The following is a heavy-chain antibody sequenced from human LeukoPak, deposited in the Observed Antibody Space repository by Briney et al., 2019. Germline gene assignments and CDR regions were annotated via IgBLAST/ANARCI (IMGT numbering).Heavy chain of an antibody. CDR3: AISPDYGDYGRDY. D-gene: IGHD4-17*01. Sequence: GGSLRLSCAASGFTFSSYGMHWVRQAPGKGLEWVAVISYDGSNKYYADSVKGRFTISRDNSKNTLYLQMNSLRAEDTAVYYCAISPDYGDYGRDYWGQGTLVTVSS. J-gene: IGHJ4*02. CDR1: GFTFSSYG. V-gene: IGHV3-30*03. CDR2: ISYDGSNK.